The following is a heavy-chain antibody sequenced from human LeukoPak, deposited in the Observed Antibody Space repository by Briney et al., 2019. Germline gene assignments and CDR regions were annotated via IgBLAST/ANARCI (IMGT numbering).Heavy chain of an antibody. D-gene: IGHD3-22*01. Sequence: SETLSLTCTVSGSSISSYYWSWIRQPPGKGLEWIGYIHYSGGITYYNPSLKGRVTISVDTSKNQFSLSLSSVTAADMAVYHCARGRVFYDSTGYFIWGQGTMVTVSS. V-gene: IGHV4-59*12. CDR2: IHYSGGIT. CDR3: ARGRVFYDSTGYFI. J-gene: IGHJ3*02. CDR1: GSSISSYY.